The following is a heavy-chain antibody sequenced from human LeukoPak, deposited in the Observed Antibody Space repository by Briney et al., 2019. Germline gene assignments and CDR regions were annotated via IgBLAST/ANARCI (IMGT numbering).Heavy chain of an antibody. Sequence: GGSLRLSCAASGFTFSSYAMHWVRQAPGKGLEWVAVMSYDGSNKYYADSVKGRFTISRDNSKNTLYLQMNSLRAEDTAVYYCARDDCSSISCYHNWFDPWGQGTLVTVSS. D-gene: IGHD2-2*01. V-gene: IGHV3-30-3*01. CDR2: MSYDGSNK. J-gene: IGHJ5*02. CDR3: ARDDCSSISCYHNWFDP. CDR1: GFTFSSYA.